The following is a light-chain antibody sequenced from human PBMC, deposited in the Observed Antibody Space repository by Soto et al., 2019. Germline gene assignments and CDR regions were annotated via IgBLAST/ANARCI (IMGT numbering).Light chain of an antibody. CDR2: AAS. CDR1: QGIRSN. V-gene: IGKV1D-13*01. Sequence: NPCPYTQYASAGEKLTSTCRASQGIRSNLAWYQQKPGKAPKLLIYAASSRDSGVAARFTGSGSATDFTLTIICLEPEDFAFYYCQLRSNWPRRFGQGTKVDI. CDR3: QLRSNWPRR. J-gene: IGKJ1*01.